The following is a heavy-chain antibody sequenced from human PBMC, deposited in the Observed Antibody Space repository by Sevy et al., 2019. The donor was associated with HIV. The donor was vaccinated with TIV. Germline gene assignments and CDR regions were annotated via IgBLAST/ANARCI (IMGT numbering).Heavy chain of an antibody. CDR3: ARGGYCSSTSCYSCYYYYGMDV. Sequence: ASVKVSCKASGYTFTSYDINWVRQATGQGLEWMGWMNPNSGNTGYAQKFQGRVTMTRNTSISTAYMELSSLRSEDTAVYYCARGGYCSSTSCYSCYYYYGMDVWGQGTTVTVSS. CDR2: MNPNSGNT. V-gene: IGHV1-8*01. J-gene: IGHJ6*02. D-gene: IGHD2-2*01. CDR1: GYTFTSYD.